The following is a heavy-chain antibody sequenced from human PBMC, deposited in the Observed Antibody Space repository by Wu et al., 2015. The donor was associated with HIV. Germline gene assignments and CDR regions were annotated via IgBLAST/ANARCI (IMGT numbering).Heavy chain of an antibody. CDR2: ISAYNGNT. CDR3: ARLVLPAVANYYYYMDV. V-gene: IGHV1-18*01. D-gene: IGHD2-2*01. Sequence: QVQLVQSGAEVKKPGASVKVSCKASGYTFTNYGLSWVRQAPGQGLEWMGWISAYNGNTNYAQNLQGRVSMTTDTSTSTGYMELRSLRSDDTAVYYXARLVLPAVANYYYYMDVVGQRDHGHRL. CDR1: GYTFTNYG. J-gene: IGHJ6*03.